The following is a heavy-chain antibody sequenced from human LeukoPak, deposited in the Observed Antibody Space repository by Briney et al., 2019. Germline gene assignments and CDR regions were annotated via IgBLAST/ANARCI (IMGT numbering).Heavy chain of an antibody. CDR3: ARDSIEYYYDSSGYQGPPDY. Sequence: SETLSLTCAVYGGSFSGNYWSWIRQPPGKGLEWIGEINHSGSTNYNPSLKSRVTISVDTSKNQFSLKLSSVTAADTAVYYCARDSIEYYYDSSGYQGPPDYWGQGTLVTVSS. J-gene: IGHJ4*02. V-gene: IGHV4-34*01. CDR1: GGSFSGNY. CDR2: INHSGST. D-gene: IGHD3-22*01.